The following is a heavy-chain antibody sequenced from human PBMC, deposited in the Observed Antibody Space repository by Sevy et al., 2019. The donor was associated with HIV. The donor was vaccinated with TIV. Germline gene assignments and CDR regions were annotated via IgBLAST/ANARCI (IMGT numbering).Heavy chain of an antibody. D-gene: IGHD5-12*01. J-gene: IGHJ4*02. V-gene: IGHV4-30-4*01. Sequence: SETLSLTCDVSGGSVSNGDYYWSWIRQPPGKGLDWIGYIYYSGSGYYNPFLKSRVTLSVDTSKNQFSLKLRSVTAADTAIYFCANKRGYTHGPFESWGQGTLVTVSS. CDR3: ANKRGYTHGPFES. CDR1: GGSVSNGDYY. CDR2: IYYSGSG.